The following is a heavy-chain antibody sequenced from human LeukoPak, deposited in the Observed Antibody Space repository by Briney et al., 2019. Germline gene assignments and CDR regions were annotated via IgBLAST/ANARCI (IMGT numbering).Heavy chain of an antibody. Sequence: SETLSLTCTVSGGSISSGDCYWSWIRQPPGKGLEWIGYIYYSGSTYYNPSLKSRVTISVDTSKNQFSLKLSSVTAADTAVYYCARARYSYGSNFDYWGQGTLVTVSS. J-gene: IGHJ4*02. CDR2: IYYSGST. CDR1: GGSISSGDCY. D-gene: IGHD5-18*01. CDR3: ARARYSYGSNFDY. V-gene: IGHV4-30-4*01.